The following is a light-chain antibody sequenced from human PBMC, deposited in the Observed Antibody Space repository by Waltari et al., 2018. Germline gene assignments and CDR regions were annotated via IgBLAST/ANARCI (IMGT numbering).Light chain of an antibody. CDR2: KAS. Sequence: DIQMTQSPSTLSASVGDRVIITCRARQSISKWLAWYQQKPGKAPSLLIYKASTLESGVPSRFIGSGSGTDFTLTISSLQPDDFATYYCQQYNSYSLLTFGGGTKIEIK. CDR3: QQYNSYSLLT. CDR1: QSISKW. J-gene: IGKJ4*01. V-gene: IGKV1-5*03.